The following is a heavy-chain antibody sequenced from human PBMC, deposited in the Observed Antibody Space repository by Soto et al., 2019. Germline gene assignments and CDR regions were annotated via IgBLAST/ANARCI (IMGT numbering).Heavy chain of an antibody. V-gene: IGHV2-5*02. D-gene: IGHD3-10*01. Sequence: SGPTLVNPTETLTLTCTFSGFSLSTSGVGVGWIRQPPGKALEWLALIYWDDDKRYSPFLKSRLTITKDTSKNQVVLTMTNMDPVDTATYYCSHSRPYYYGSGSYYVNYFDYWGQGTLVTVSS. CDR1: GFSLSTSGVG. CDR2: IYWDDDK. J-gene: IGHJ4*02. CDR3: SHSRPYYYGSGSYYVNYFDY.